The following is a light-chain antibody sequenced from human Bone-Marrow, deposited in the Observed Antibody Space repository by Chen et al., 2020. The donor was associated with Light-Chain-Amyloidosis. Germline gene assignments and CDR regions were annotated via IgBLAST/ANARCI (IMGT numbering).Light chain of an antibody. CDR1: NIGSTS. Sequence: SYVLTHPSSLSLAPGQTAPIACGGNNIGSTSVHWSQQTPGQAPLLVVYDDSDRPSGIPERLSGSNSGNTATLTISRVEAGDEADYYCQVWDRSSDRPVFGGGTKLTVL. J-gene: IGLJ3*02. CDR3: QVWDRSSDRPV. V-gene: IGLV3-21*02. CDR2: DDS.